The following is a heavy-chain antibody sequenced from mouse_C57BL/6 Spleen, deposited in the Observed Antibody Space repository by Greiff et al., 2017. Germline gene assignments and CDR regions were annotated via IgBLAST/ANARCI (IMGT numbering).Heavy chain of an antibody. CDR2: INPSTGGT. CDR1: GYSFTGYY. J-gene: IGHJ2*01. D-gene: IGHD1-1*01. Sequence: VQLQQSGPELVKPGASVKISCKASGYSFTGYYMNWVKQSPEKSLEWIGEINPSTGGTTYNQKFKAKATLTVDKSSSTAYMQLKSLTSEDSAVYYCARFPYYYGSSYSYYFDYWGQGTTLTVSS. CDR3: ARFPYYYGSSYSYYFDY. V-gene: IGHV1-42*01.